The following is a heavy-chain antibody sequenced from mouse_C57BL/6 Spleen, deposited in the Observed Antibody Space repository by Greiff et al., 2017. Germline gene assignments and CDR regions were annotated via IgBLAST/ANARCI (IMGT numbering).Heavy chain of an antibody. J-gene: IGHJ2*01. CDR2: IDPEDGET. D-gene: IGHD2-4*01. V-gene: IGHV14-2*01. CDR3: AREGDDYDGDY. Sequence: VQLQQPGAELVKPGASVKLSCTASGFNIKDYYMHWVKQRTEQGLEWIGRIDPEDGETKYAPKFPGKATITADTSSNTAYLQLSSLTSEDTAVDYCAREGDDYDGDYWGQGTTLTVSS. CDR1: GFNIKDYY.